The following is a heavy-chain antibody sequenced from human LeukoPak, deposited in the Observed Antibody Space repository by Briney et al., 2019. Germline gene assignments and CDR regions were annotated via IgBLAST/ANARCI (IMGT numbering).Heavy chain of an antibody. D-gene: IGHD3-10*01. J-gene: IGHJ5*02. CDR2: IYTSGST. CDR1: GVSISSYY. V-gene: IGHV4-4*07. Sequence: SETLSLTCTVSGVSISSYYWSWIRQPAGKGLEWIGRIYTSGSTNYNPSLKSRVTMSVDTSKNQFSLKLSSVTAADTAVYYCARSDYGSGSYLTNWFDHWGQGTLVTVSS. CDR3: ARSDYGSGSYLTNWFDH.